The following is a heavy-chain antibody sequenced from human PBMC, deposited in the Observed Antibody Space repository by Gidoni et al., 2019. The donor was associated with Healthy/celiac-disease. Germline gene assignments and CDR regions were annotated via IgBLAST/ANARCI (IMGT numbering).Heavy chain of an antibody. V-gene: IGHV4-39*01. CDR3: ARLFPYLDY. Sequence: LQLQESGPGLVNPSETLPPTRPVAGGSISSSSYYGGWIRQPPGKGLEWIGRIYYRGSTYYNPSLKSRGTISVDTSKNQFSLKLSSVTAADTAVYYCARLFPYLDYWGQGTLVTVSS. CDR1: GGSISSSSYY. CDR2: IYYRGST. J-gene: IGHJ4*02.